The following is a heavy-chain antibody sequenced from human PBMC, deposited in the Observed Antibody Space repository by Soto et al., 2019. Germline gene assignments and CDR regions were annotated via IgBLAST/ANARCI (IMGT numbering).Heavy chain of an antibody. Sequence: ASVKVSCKASGYTFTSYGIHWVRQAPGQRLEWMGWINAANGDTKYSPKFQGRVTITRDTSASTAYMELSSLRSEDTAVYYCVRRHVSATGIDWFDPWGQGTMVTVSS. CDR3: VRRHVSATGIDWFDP. CDR1: GYTFTSYG. D-gene: IGHD6-13*01. CDR2: INAANGDT. V-gene: IGHV1-3*01. J-gene: IGHJ5*02.